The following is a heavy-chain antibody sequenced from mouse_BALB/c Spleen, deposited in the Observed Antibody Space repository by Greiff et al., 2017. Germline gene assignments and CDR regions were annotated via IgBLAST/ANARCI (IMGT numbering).Heavy chain of an antibody. CDR1: GYTFTDYN. CDR2: INPNNGGT. Sequence: EVKVVESGPELVKPGASVKISCKASGYTFTDYNMDWVKQSHGKSLEWIGDINPNNGGTVYNQKFKGKATLTVDKSSSTAYMELRSLTSEDTAVYYCARLKRYKPDNGMDYGGQGTSVTVSS. D-gene: IGHD1-3*01. J-gene: IGHJ4*01. V-gene: IGHV1-18*01. CDR3: ARLKRYKPDNGMDY.